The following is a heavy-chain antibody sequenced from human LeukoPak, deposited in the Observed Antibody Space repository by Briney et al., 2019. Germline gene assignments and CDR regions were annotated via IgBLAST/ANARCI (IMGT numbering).Heavy chain of an antibody. CDR2: ISGDGGST. Sequence: GGSLRLSCAASGFTFDDYAMHWVRQAPGKGLEWVSLISGDGGSTYYADSVKGRFTISRDNSKNSLYLQMNSLRTEDTALYYCAKDGSIGDFWSGLNWFGPWGQGTLVTVSS. V-gene: IGHV3-43*02. CDR1: GFTFDDYA. D-gene: IGHD3-3*01. CDR3: AKDGSIGDFWSGLNWFGP. J-gene: IGHJ5*02.